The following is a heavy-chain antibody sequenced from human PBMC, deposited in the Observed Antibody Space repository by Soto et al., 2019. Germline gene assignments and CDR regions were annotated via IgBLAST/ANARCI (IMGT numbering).Heavy chain of an antibody. D-gene: IGHD3-10*01. V-gene: IGHV3-53*02. J-gene: IGHJ6*02. CDR2: IYSGGST. Sequence: EVQLVETGGGLIQPGGSLRLSCAASGFIVSSNYMSWVRQGPGKGLEWVSVIYSGGSTYYADSVKGRFTISRDNSKNTLYLQMNSLRAEDTAVYYCARASTYGSPWYYCMDVWGQGTTVTVSS. CDR1: GFIVSSNY. CDR3: ARASTYGSPWYYCMDV.